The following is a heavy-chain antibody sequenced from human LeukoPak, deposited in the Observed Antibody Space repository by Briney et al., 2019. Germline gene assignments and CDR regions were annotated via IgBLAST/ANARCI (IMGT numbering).Heavy chain of an antibody. CDR3: AKNYDITSTPPWY. V-gene: IGHV3-23*01. CDR2: ISGGGGST. D-gene: IGHD3-9*01. Sequence: QAGGSLRLSCAASGFTFSSYAMSWVRQAPGKGLEWVSAISGGGGSTYIADSVKGRFTISRDNSRNTLHLQMNSLRAEDTAVYYCAKNYDITSTPPWYWGQGTLVTVSS. CDR1: GFTFSSYA. J-gene: IGHJ4*02.